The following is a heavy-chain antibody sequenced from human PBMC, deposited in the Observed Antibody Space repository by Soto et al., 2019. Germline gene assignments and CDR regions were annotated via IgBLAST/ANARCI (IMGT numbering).Heavy chain of an antibody. CDR1: GGTFSSYA. J-gene: IGHJ3*02. D-gene: IGHD2-21*02. CDR2: IIPIFGTA. Sequence: ASLQVSCKASGGTFSSYAISWVRQAPGQGLEWMGGIIPIFGTANYAQKFQGRVTITADESTSTAYMELSSLRSEDTAVYYCAREGLQADCGGDCYADAFDIWGQGTMVTVSS. V-gene: IGHV1-69*13. CDR3: AREGLQADCGGDCYADAFDI.